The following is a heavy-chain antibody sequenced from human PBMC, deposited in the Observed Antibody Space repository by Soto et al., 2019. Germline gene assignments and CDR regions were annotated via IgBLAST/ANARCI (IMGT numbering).Heavy chain of an antibody. D-gene: IGHD3-9*01. V-gene: IGHV3-49*03. Sequence: GGSLRLSCTASGFTFGDYAMSWFRQAPGKGLEWVGFIRSKAYGGTTEYAASVKGRFTISRDDSKSIAYLQMNSLKTEDTAVYYCTRDRRDYDILTGYLTAEYFQHWGQGTLVTVSS. CDR2: IRSKAYGGTT. CDR1: GFTFGDYA. J-gene: IGHJ1*01. CDR3: TRDRRDYDILTGYLTAEYFQH.